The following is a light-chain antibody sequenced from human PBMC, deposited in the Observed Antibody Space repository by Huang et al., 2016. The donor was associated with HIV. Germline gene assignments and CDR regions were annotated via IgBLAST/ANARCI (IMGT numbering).Light chain of an antibody. V-gene: IGKV3-15*01. J-gene: IGKJ1*01. Sequence: EIVMTQSPTTLSVSPGERAALSCRASQSVGNKLAWYQQKTGQAPRLLIYCASTRVTDIPARFSGSGSGTEFTLTISSLQSEDVAVYYCQQYNNRPPWTFGQGTKVEIK. CDR3: QQYNNRPPWT. CDR1: QSVGNK. CDR2: CAS.